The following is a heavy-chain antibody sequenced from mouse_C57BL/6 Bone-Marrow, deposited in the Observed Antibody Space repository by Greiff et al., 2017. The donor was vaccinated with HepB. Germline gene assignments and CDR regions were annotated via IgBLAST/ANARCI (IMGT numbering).Heavy chain of an antibody. Sequence: EVNLVESGGGLVQPGGSLKLSCAASGFTFSDYYMYWVRQTPEKRLEWVAYISNGGGSTYYPDTVKGRFTISRDNAKNTLYLQMSRLKSEDTAMYYCARGGFAYWGQGTLVTVSA. CDR2: ISNGGGST. CDR3: ARGGFAY. J-gene: IGHJ3*01. V-gene: IGHV5-12*01. CDR1: GFTFSDYY.